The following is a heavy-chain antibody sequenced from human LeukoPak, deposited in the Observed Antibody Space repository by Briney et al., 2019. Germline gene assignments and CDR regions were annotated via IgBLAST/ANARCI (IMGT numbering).Heavy chain of an antibody. CDR3: ASPSSGYYYDSSGYSDFDY. V-gene: IGHV3-66*02. Sequence: GGSLRLSCAASGFTVSSNYMSWVRQAPGKGLEWVSVIYSGGSTYYADSVKGRFTISRDNSKNTLYLQMNSLRAEDTAVYYCASPSSGYYYDSSGYSDFDYWGQGTLVTVSS. D-gene: IGHD3-22*01. J-gene: IGHJ4*02. CDR1: GFTVSSNY. CDR2: IYSGGST.